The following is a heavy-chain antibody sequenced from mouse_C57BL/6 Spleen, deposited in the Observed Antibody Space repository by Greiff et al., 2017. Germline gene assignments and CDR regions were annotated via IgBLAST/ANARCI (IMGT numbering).Heavy chain of an antibody. CDR1: GYTFTTYP. J-gene: IGHJ4*01. V-gene: IGHV1-47*01. CDR2: FHPYNDDT. Sequence: QVQLQQSGAELVKPGASVKMSCKASGYTFTTYPIEWMKQNHGKSLEWIGNFHPYNDDTKYNEKFKGKATLTVEKSSSTVYLALSRLTSDDSAVYYCARGPYGYSGGDYDMDYWGQGTSVTVSS. D-gene: IGHD2-2*01. CDR3: ARGPYGYSGGDYDMDY.